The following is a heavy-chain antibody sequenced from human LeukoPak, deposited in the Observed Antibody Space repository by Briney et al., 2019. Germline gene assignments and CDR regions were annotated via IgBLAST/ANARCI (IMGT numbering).Heavy chain of an antibody. Sequence: PGASLQISCKASGNSFTHYCITWVRQLPGKGLGWMGRIDLSDSYTNYSPSFQGHVTISADKSISTAYLQWTSLEASATAMYYCAKHAYYYDSSGSDWGQGTLVTVSS. V-gene: IGHV5-10-1*01. CDR3: AKHAYYYDSSGSD. CDR1: GNSFTHYC. D-gene: IGHD3-22*01. CDR2: IDLSDSYT. J-gene: IGHJ1*01.